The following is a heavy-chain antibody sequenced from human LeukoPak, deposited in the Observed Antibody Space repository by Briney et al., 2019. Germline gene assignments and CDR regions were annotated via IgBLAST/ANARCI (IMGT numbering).Heavy chain of an antibody. CDR1: GYTFNNYG. D-gene: IGHD3-9*01. CDR2: VSSYNGDT. V-gene: IGHV1-18*01. CDR3: AKDWHILTGRNCFDP. Sequence: ASVKVSCKASGYTFNNYGISWVRQAPGQGLEWMGWVSSYNGDTNYAQKFQGRVTMSTDTSTNTAYMELRSLRFDDTAIYYCAKDWHILTGRNCFDPWGQGTLVTVSS. J-gene: IGHJ5*02.